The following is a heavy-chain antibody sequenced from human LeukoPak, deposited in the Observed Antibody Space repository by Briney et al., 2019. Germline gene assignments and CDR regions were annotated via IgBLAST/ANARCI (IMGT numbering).Heavy chain of an antibody. CDR2: MNEYGSEI. V-gene: IGHV3-7*01. Sequence: GGSLRLSCAVSGFTFDDYGMSWVRQAPGKGLEWVAKMNEYGSEIFYVDSVKGRFTISRDNGKNSLYLQMNRLRAEDTAVYYCARPRGCGSSRCNNFDYWGQGTLVTVSS. CDR1: GFTFDDYG. D-gene: IGHD2-2*01. CDR3: ARPRGCGSSRCNNFDY. J-gene: IGHJ4*02.